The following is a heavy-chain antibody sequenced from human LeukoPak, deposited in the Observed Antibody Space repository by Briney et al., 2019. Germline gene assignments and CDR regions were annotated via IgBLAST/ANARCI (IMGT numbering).Heavy chain of an antibody. J-gene: IGHJ4*02. CDR1: GFTVSRNY. Sequence: GGSLRLSCAASGFTVSRNYMGWVRQAPGKGLEWVSVIYSGGRTYYADSVKGRFTISRDNAKNSLYLQMNSLRAEDTALYYCARDLTYYDILTGWGNFDYWGQGTLVTVSS. CDR3: ARDLTYYDILTGWGNFDY. V-gene: IGHV3-53*01. D-gene: IGHD3-9*01. CDR2: IYSGGRT.